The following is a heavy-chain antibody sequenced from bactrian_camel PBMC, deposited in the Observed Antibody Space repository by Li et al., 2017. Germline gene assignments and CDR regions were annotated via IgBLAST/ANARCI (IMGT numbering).Heavy chain of an antibody. V-gene: IGHV3S53*01. CDR1: GYTDCNYA. D-gene: IGHD1*01. CDR2: VDSSGGT. Sequence: VQLVESGGGSVQAGGSLRLSCAVSGYTDCNYAMSWYRQAPGKEREFVSEVDSSGGTSYADSVKGRFTTSRDGAKNIIELQMHSLKPEDTATYYCAADLVTNEPSLVEREYYYWGQGTQVTVS. J-gene: IGHJ4*01. CDR3: AADLVTNEPSLVEREYYY.